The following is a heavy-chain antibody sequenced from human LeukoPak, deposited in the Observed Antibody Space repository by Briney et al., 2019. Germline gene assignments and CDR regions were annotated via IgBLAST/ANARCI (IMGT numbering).Heavy chain of an antibody. Sequence: PSETLSLTCTVSGYSISSGYYWGWIRPPPGKGLEWIGTIRHSGTTYYNPSLKSRVTISIDSSKNQFSLKLSSVTAADTAVYYCARRSGRITMVRGAPFDPWGQGTLVTVSS. CDR1: GYSISSGYY. V-gene: IGHV4-38-2*02. CDR3: ARRSGRITMVRGAPFDP. D-gene: IGHD3-10*01. J-gene: IGHJ5*02. CDR2: IRHSGTT.